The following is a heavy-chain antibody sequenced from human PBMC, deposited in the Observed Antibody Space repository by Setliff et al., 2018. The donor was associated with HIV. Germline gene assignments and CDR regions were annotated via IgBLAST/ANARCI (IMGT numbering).Heavy chain of an antibody. J-gene: IGHJ3*02. CDR1: GAPLSSYY. CDR2: LYHSGSP. D-gene: IGHD1-26*01. V-gene: IGHV4-59*01. Sequence: SETLSLTCTVSGAPLSSYYLNWIRQPPGKGLEWIGTLYHSGSPIYNSSLKSRVTISGDPSNNQLSLSLSSVTAADTAVYYCARNIEWEPYAFDIWGQGTMVTVSS. CDR3: ARNIEWEPYAFDI.